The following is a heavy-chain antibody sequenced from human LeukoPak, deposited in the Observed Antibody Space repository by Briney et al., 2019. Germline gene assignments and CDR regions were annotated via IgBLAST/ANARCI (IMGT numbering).Heavy chain of an antibody. CDR1: GGSISSGGYY. CDR3: ARGHAMIARGNWFDP. D-gene: IGHD3-22*01. V-gene: IGHV4-30-4*08. Sequence: SETLSLTCTVSGGSISSGGYYWSWIRQPPGEGLEWIGYIYYSGNTYYNPSLKSRVTISVDTSKNQFSLKLSSVTAADTAVYYCARGHAMIARGNWFDPWGQGTLVTVSS. J-gene: IGHJ5*02. CDR2: IYYSGNT.